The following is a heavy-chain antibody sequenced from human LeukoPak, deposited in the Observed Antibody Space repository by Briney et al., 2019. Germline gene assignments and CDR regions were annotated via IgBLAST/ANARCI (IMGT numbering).Heavy chain of an antibody. Sequence: PSQTLSLTCTVSGGSISSGDYYWSWSRQPPGKGLEWIGYIYYSGSTYYNPSLKSRVTISVDTSKNQFSLKLSSVTAADTAVYYCARGTTDHDAFDIWGQGTMVTVSS. V-gene: IGHV4-30-4*01. CDR3: ARGTTDHDAFDI. J-gene: IGHJ3*02. CDR2: IYYSGST. CDR1: GGSISSGDYY. D-gene: IGHD4-11*01.